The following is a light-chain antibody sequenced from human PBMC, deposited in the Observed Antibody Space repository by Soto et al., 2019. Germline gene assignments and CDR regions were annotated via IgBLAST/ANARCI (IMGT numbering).Light chain of an antibody. V-gene: IGKV1-5*01. CDR2: DAS. CDR3: QQYGSYSPT. CDR1: QSISSW. J-gene: IGKJ1*01. Sequence: DIQMTQSPSTLSASVGGRFTITCLASQSISSWLAWYQQKPGKAPKLLIYDASSLESGVPSRFSGSVSGTEFTLTISSLQPDDFATYYCQQYGSYSPTFGQGTKVDI.